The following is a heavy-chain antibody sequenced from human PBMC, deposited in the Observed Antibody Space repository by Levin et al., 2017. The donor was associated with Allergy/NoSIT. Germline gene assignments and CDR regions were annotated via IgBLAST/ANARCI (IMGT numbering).Heavy chain of an antibody. CDR3: ARQIIATSGTNWFDP. Sequence: GSLRLSCTVSGDSVSSSNYYWGWFRQPPGKGLEWIGSIFYSGNAFYMPSLESRVTISVDTSKNQFSLTLRSVTAADTAVYYCARQIIATSGTNWFDPWGQGTLVTVSS. D-gene: IGHD2/OR15-2a*01. CDR2: IFYSGNA. J-gene: IGHJ5*02. CDR1: GDSVSSSNYY. V-gene: IGHV4-39*01.